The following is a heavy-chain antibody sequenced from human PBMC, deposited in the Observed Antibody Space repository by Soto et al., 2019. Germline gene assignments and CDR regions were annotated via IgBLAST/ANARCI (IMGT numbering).Heavy chain of an antibody. CDR3: ARVYDSSGYLIDY. CDR1: GGSISSGDYY. V-gene: IGHV4-30-4*01. Sequence: ASETLSLTCTVSGGSISSGDYYWSWIRQPPGKGLEWIGYIYYSGSTYYNPSLKSRVTISVDTSKNQFSLKLSSVTAADTAVYYCARVYDSSGYLIDYWGQGTLVTVSS. J-gene: IGHJ4*02. CDR2: IYYSGST. D-gene: IGHD3-22*01.